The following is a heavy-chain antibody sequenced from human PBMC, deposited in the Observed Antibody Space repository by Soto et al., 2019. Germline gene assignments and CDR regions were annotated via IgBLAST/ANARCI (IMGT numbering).Heavy chain of an antibody. Sequence: QVQLVESGGGVVQPGRSLRLSCAASGFTFSSXXXXWVRQAPGKGLEWVAVISYDGSNKYYADSVKGRFTISRDNSKNTLYLQMNSLRAEDTAVYYCARVKRGYSYGTFDYWGQGTLVTVSS. V-gene: IGHV3-30-3*01. CDR1: GFTFSSXX. D-gene: IGHD5-18*01. CDR2: ISYDGSNK. J-gene: IGHJ4*02. CDR3: ARVKRGYSYGTFDY.